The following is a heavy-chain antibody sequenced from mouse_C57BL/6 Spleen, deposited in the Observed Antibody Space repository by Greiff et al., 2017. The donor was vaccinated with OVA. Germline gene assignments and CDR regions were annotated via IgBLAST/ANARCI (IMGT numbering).Heavy chain of an antibody. J-gene: IGHJ2*01. D-gene: IGHD3-3*01. V-gene: IGHV1-82*01. Sequence: QVQLKESGPELVKPGASVKISCKASGYAFSSSWMNWVKQRPGKGLEWIGRIYPGDGDTNYNGKFKGKATLTADKSSSTAYMQLSSLTSEDSAVYFCARGDPDYWGQGTTLTVSS. CDR2: IYPGDGDT. CDR3: ARGDPDY. CDR1: GYAFSSSW.